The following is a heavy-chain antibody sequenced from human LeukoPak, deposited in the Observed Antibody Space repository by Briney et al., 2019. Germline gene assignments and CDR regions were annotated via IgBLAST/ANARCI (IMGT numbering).Heavy chain of an antibody. Sequence: GGSLRLSCTVSGFTVISNSMSWVRQAPGKGREWVSFIYSDIAHYSDSVKCRFTISRDNSKKTLYLHMNSVISEDTAVYYCARRAGAYSHPYDYWGQGTLVTVSS. CDR3: ARRAGAYSHPYDY. D-gene: IGHD4/OR15-4a*01. J-gene: IGHJ4*02. CDR1: GFTVISNS. V-gene: IGHV3-53*01. CDR2: IYSDIA.